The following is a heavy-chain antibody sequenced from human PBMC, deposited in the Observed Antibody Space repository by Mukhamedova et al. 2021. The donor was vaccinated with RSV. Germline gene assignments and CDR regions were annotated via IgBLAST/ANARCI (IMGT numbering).Heavy chain of an antibody. V-gene: IGHV1-46*01. J-gene: IGHJ4*02. D-gene: IGHD2-2*01. CDR3: ARGIRAYCSSTSCQSY. Sequence: VRQAPGQGLEWMGIINPSPGSTTYAQKFQGRVTMTRDTSTSTVYMELSSLTSEDTAVYYSARGIRAYCSSTSCQSYWGQGALVTV. CDR2: INPSPGST.